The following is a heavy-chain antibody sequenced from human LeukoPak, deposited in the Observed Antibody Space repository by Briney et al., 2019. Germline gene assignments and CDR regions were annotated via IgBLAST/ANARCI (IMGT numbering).Heavy chain of an antibody. Sequence: ASVKVSCKASGYTFTGYYLHWVQQAPGQGLEWMGYVNPNSGDTNYAQKFQGSVTMTRDTSISTVYMELSRLRSDDTAVYYCARASGSYWWFDSWGQGTLVTVSS. CDR3: ARASGSYWWFDS. CDR2: VNPNSGDT. V-gene: IGHV1-2*02. J-gene: IGHJ5*01. D-gene: IGHD1-26*01. CDR1: GYTFTGYY.